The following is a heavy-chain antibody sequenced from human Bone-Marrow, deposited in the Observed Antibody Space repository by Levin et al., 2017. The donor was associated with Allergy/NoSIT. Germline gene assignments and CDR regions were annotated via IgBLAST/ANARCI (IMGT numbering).Heavy chain of an antibody. D-gene: IGHD1-26*01. CDR2: ILPVSGTP. CDR1: GGTFSSNI. CDR3: ARDLVDVGGDYYYIMDV. J-gene: IGHJ6*02. V-gene: IGHV1-69*01. Sequence: KISCKASGGTFSSNIISWVRQAPGQGLEWMGGILPVSGTPNYAQKFQGRVTITADQSTTTAYMKLTSLRSDDTAVYYCARDLVDVGGDYYYIMDVWGQGTTVTVSS.